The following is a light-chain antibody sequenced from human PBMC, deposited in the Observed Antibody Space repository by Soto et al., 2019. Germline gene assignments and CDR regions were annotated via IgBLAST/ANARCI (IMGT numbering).Light chain of an antibody. Sequence: SYELTQPPSVSVAPGQTARITCGGNNIGSERVHWYQQKPGQAPVLVVFDDRDRPSGIPERFSGSNSGNTATLTISGVGAGDEADYYCQVWDGFSDHYVFGTGTKVTVL. CDR1: NIGSER. J-gene: IGLJ1*01. CDR2: DDR. V-gene: IGLV3-21*02. CDR3: QVWDGFSDHYV.